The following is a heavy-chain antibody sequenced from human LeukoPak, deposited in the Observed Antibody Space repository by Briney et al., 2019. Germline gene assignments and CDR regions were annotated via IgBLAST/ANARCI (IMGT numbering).Heavy chain of an antibody. CDR2: ISSSSSYI. Sequence: GGSLRLSCAASGFTFSSYSMNWVRQAPGKGLEWVSSISSSSSYIYYADSVKGRFTISRDNAKNSLYLQMNSLRAEDTAVYYCARDEAVPAAMGYYFDYWGQGTLVTASS. CDR3: ARDEAVPAAMGYYFDY. CDR1: GFTFSSYS. D-gene: IGHD2-2*01. V-gene: IGHV3-21*01. J-gene: IGHJ4*02.